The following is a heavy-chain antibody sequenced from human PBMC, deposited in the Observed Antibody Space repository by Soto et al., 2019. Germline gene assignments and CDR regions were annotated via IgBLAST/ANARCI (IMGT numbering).Heavy chain of an antibody. D-gene: IGHD5-12*01. CDR1: GGSISSYY. V-gene: IGHV4-59*01. CDR2: IYYSGST. CDR3: ARDRDYSGYDY. J-gene: IGHJ4*02. Sequence: SETLSLTCTVSGGSISSYYWSWIRQPPGKGLEWIGYIYYSGSTNYNPSLKSRVTISVDTSKNQFSLKLSSVTAADTAVYYCARDRDYSGYDYWGQGTLVTVSS.